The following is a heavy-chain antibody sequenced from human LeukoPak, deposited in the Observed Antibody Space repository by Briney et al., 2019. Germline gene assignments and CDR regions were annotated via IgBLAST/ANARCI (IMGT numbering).Heavy chain of an antibody. Sequence: GGSLRLSCAASGFTFSSYGMHWVRQAPGKGLEWVAVISYDGSNKYYADSVKGRFTISRDNSKNTLYLQMNSLRAEDTAVYYCAKAPSSGWFHYYFDYWGQGTLVTVSS. CDR1: GFTFSSYG. CDR2: ISYDGSNK. V-gene: IGHV3-30*18. D-gene: IGHD6-19*01. J-gene: IGHJ4*02. CDR3: AKAPSSGWFHYYFDY.